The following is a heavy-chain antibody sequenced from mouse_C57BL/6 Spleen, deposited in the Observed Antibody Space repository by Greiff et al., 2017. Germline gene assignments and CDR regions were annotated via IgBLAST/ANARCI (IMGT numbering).Heavy chain of an antibody. CDR1: GYTFTSYW. J-gene: IGHJ3*01. CDR2: LHPNSGST. CDR3: ARSERGAWYGPAWFAY. V-gene: IGHV1-64*01. Sequence: VQLQQPGAELVKPGASVKLSCKASGYTFTSYWMHWVKQRPGQGLEWIGMLHPNSGSTNYNEKFKSKATLTVDKSSSTAYMQLSSLTSEDSAVYYCARSERGAWYGPAWFAYWGQGTLVTVSA. D-gene: IGHD2-14*01.